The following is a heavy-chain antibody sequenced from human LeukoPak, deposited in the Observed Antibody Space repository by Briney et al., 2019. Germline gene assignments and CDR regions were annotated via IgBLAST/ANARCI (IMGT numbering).Heavy chain of an antibody. V-gene: IGHV1-2*02. CDR3: ASAVSGVRSGCYFDY. CDR2: INPNSGGT. CDR1: GYTFTGYY. Sequence: ASVKVSCKASGYTFTGYYMHWVRQAPGQGLEWMGWINPNSGGTNYAQKFQGRATMTRDTSISTAYMELSRLRSDDTAVYYCASAVSGVRSGCYFDYWGQGTLVTVSS. J-gene: IGHJ4*02. D-gene: IGHD6-19*01.